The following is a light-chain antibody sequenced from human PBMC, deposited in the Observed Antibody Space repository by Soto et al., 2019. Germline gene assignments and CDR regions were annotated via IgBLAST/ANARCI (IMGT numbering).Light chain of an antibody. V-gene: IGKV1-16*02. CDR2: RSS. CDR3: QQYYTYPFS. CDR1: QDISEY. Sequence: DSQMTQSPSSVSASVGDRVTITCRASQDISEYLARFQQKPGKAPKSLIYRSSYLESGVPSKFSGSRSGTEFTLTINNLQPEDFAAYYCQQYYTYPFSFGPGTTVEVK. J-gene: IGKJ3*01.